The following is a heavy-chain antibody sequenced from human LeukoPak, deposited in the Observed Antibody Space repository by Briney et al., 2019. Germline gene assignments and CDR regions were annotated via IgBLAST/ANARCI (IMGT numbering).Heavy chain of an antibody. CDR1: EFTFSSYS. Sequence: GGSLRLSCAASEFTFSSYSMNWVRQAPGKGLEWVSSISSSSSYIYYADTVKGRFTISRDNAKNSLYLQMNSLRAEDTAVYYCARDPGVVVPAAIDCFDPWGQGTLVTVSS. J-gene: IGHJ5*02. CDR2: ISSSSSYI. V-gene: IGHV3-21*01. D-gene: IGHD2-2*02. CDR3: ARDPGVVVPAAIDCFDP.